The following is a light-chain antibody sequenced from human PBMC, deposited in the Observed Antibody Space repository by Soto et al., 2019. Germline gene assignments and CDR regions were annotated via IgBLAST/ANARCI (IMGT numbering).Light chain of an antibody. CDR3: QSYDSSLSGWV. CDR2: GNS. Sequence: QSVLTQPPSVSGAPGQRVTISCTGYNSNIGAGYDVHWYQQLPGTAPKLLIYGNSNRPSGVPDRFSASKSGTSASLAITGLQAEDEADYYCQSYDSSLSGWVFSGGTKVTVL. J-gene: IGLJ3*02. CDR1: NSNIGAGYD. V-gene: IGLV1-40*01.